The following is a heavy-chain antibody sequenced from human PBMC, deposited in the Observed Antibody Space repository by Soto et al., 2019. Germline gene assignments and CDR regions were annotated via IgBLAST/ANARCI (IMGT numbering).Heavy chain of an antibody. Sequence: GASVKVSCKASGGTFSSYAISWVRQAPGQGLEWMGGIIPIFGTANYAQKFQGRVTITADESTSTAYMELSSLRSEDTAVYYCARDDYYDSSGESPGWFDPWGQGTLVTVS. CDR2: IIPIFGTA. D-gene: IGHD3-22*01. CDR1: GGTFSSYA. V-gene: IGHV1-69*13. J-gene: IGHJ5*02. CDR3: ARDDYYDSSGESPGWFDP.